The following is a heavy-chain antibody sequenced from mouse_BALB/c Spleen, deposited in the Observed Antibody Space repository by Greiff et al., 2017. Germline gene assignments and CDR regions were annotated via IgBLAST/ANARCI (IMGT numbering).Heavy chain of an antibody. J-gene: IGHJ1*01. D-gene: IGHD1-1*01. V-gene: IGHV5-12-2*01. CDR2: ISNGGGST. CDR1: GFTFSSYT. CDR3: ARPDYYGSSYGYFDV. Sequence: EVKVVESGGGLVQPGGSLKLSSAASGFTFSSYTMSWVRQTPEKRLEWVAYISNGGGSTYYPDTVKGRFTISRDNAKNTLYLQMSSLKSEDTAMYYCARPDYYGSSYGYFDVWGAGTTVTVSS.